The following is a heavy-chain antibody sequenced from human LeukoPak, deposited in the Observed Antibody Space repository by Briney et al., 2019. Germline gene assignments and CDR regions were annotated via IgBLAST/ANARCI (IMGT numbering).Heavy chain of an antibody. D-gene: IGHD6-13*01. CDR2: IRYDENDENNK. Sequence: GGSLRLSCAASGFIFSSYGMHWVRQAPGKGLEWVAFIRYDENDENNKYYADSVKGRSTISRDNSKNTLYLQMNSLRAEDTAVYYCAKDQFWGYSSSWGAFDYWGQGTLVTVSS. CDR1: GFIFSSYG. J-gene: IGHJ4*02. V-gene: IGHV3-30*02. CDR3: AKDQFWGYSSSWGAFDY.